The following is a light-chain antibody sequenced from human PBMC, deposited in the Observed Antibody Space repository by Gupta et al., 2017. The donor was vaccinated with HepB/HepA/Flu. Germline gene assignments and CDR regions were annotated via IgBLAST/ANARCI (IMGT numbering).Light chain of an antibody. CDR3: QQYSATPLT. CDR1: QSLRHDY. CDR2: GAS. V-gene: IGKV3-20*01. Sequence: ELTQSPGTLSLSPGNTATLSCRASQSLRHDYLAWYQQKPGQAPRLLIHGASTRATGVPDRFSGSGSGTDCTLTITRLQTEDFAVYYCQQYSATPLTFGGGTKVDIK. J-gene: IGKJ4*01.